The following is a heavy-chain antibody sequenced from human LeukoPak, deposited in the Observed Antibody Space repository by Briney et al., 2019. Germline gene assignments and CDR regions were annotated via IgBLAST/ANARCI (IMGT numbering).Heavy chain of an antibody. J-gene: IGHJ3*02. D-gene: IGHD3-22*01. CDR2: IYYSGNT. CDR1: GGSIRSGDYY. CDR3: ARATITMMVGIPADAFDI. V-gene: IGHV4-30-4*08. Sequence: SQTLSLTCTVSGGSIRSGDYYWSWIRQPPGKGLEWVGYIYYSGNTYYTPSLKSRVTISLATSQKQSSLKLSSMTAADTAVYYCARATITMMVGIPADAFDIWGQGTMVTVSS.